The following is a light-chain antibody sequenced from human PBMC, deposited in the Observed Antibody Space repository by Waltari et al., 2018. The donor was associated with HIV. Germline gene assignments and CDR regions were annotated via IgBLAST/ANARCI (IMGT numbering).Light chain of an antibody. Sequence: QAGLTQPPSVSKDLRQTATLTCTGDSNNVGNEGVLWLQQHQGHPPKLLSYRNTNRPSGSTERFSASRSGNTASLTITGLQPEDEADYYCSAWDRSLSARVFGGGTKLTVL. CDR3: SAWDRSLSARV. CDR2: RNT. J-gene: IGLJ3*02. V-gene: IGLV10-54*04. CDR1: SNNVGNEG.